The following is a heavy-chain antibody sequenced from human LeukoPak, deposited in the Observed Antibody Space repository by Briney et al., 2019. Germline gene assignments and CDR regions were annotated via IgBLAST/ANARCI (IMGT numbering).Heavy chain of an antibody. CDR1: GGSISSYY. CDR3: ARGYSSGWPPKD. J-gene: IGHJ4*02. CDR2: IYYSGST. Sequence: SETLSLTCTVSGGSISSYYWSWIRQPQGKGLEWIGYIYYSGSTNHNPSLKSRVTISVDTSKNQFSLKLSSVTAADTAVYYCARGYSSGWPPKDWGQGTLVTVSS. D-gene: IGHD6-19*01. V-gene: IGHV4-59*01.